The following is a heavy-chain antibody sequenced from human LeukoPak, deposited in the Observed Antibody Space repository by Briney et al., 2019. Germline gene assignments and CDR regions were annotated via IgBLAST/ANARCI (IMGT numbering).Heavy chain of an antibody. D-gene: IGHD2-21*02. CDR2: ISWNSGSI. Sequence: PGGSLRLSCAASGFTFDDYAMHWVRQAPGKGLEWVSGISWNSGSIGYADSVKGRFTISRDKSKNTLYLQMNSLRAEDTALYYCARDRDFPRDQLDYWGQGTLVTVSP. CDR3: ARDRDFPRDQLDY. V-gene: IGHV3-9*01. CDR1: GFTFDDYA. J-gene: IGHJ4*02.